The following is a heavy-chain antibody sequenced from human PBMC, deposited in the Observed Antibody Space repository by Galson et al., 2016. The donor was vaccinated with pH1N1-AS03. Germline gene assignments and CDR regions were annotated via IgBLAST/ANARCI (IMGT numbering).Heavy chain of an antibody. V-gene: IGHV3-7*03. D-gene: IGHD1-1*01. Sequence: SLRLSCAASGFTFTNYWMTRVRQAPGKGLEYVANINKDGSEKFYVDSVKGRFAISRDNAKNSLFLQMNSLRVEDTAMYYCADGTVAWGQGTLVTVSS. J-gene: IGHJ5*02. CDR1: GFTFTNYW. CDR3: ADGTVA. CDR2: INKDGSEK.